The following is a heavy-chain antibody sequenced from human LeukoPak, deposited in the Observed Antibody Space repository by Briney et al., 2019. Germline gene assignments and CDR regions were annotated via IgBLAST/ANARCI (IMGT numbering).Heavy chain of an antibody. J-gene: IGHJ6*03. CDR3: ARDRRITIFGVGNSIYYMDV. Sequence: ASVKVSCKASGYTFTGYYMHWVRQAPGQGLEWMGWINPNSGGTNYAQKFQGRVTMTRDTSISTAYMELSRLRSDDTAVYYCARDRRITIFGVGNSIYYMDVWGKGTTVTVSS. CDR1: GYTFTGYY. D-gene: IGHD3-3*01. V-gene: IGHV1-2*02. CDR2: INPNSGGT.